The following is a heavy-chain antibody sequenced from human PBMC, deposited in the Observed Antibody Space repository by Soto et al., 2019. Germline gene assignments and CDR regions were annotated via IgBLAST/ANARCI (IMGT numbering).Heavy chain of an antibody. V-gene: IGHV1-46*03. Sequence: ASVKVSCKASGYTFTSYYMHWVRQAPGQGLEWMGIINPSGGSTSYAQKFQGRVTMTRDTSTSTVYMELSSLRSEDTAVYYCARDWVMRYFDLGPRWYGMDVWGQGTTVTVSS. J-gene: IGHJ6*02. CDR1: GYTFTSYY. CDR2: INPSGGST. D-gene: IGHD3-9*01. CDR3: ARDWVMRYFDLGPRWYGMDV.